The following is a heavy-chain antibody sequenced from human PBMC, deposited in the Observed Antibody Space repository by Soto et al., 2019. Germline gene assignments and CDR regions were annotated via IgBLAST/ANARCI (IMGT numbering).Heavy chain of an antibody. V-gene: IGHV1-8*01. Sequence: GASVEVRWKDCGYTFTSCDIYSVRQEKGQGLEWMGWMNLNNGNTGYAQKFQGRVTMTRNTSISTAYMELSSLRSEDTAVYYCARGGRHDSSGYYLPFSGMDVWGQGTTVTVSS. CDR3: ARGGRHDSSGYYLPFSGMDV. CDR1: GYTFTSCD. J-gene: IGHJ6*02. D-gene: IGHD3-22*01. CDR2: MNLNNGNT.